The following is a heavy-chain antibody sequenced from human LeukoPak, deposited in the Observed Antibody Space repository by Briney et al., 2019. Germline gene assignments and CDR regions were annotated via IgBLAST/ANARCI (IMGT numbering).Heavy chain of an antibody. J-gene: IGHJ4*02. CDR3: ARVTFIAAAFDY. V-gene: IGHV4-34*01. CDR1: GGSFSGYY. Sequence: PSETLSLTCAVYGGSFSGYYWSWIRQPPGKGLEWIGEINHSGSTNYNPSLKSRVTISVDTSKNQFSLKLSSVTAADTAVYYCARVTFIAAAFDYWGQGTLVTVSS. D-gene: IGHD6-13*01. CDR2: INHSGST.